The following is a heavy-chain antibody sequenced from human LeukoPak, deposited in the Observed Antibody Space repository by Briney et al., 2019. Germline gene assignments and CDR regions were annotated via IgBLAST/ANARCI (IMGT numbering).Heavy chain of an antibody. CDR3: ARQIVGAQVV. Sequence: GGSLRLSCAASGFTFSSYSMNWVRQAPGKGLEWVSSISSSNSYIYYADSVKGRFTISRDNAKNSLYLQMNSLRAEDTAVYYCARQIVGAQVVWGQGTLVTVSS. CDR1: GFTFSSYS. V-gene: IGHV3-21*01. CDR2: ISSSNSYI. D-gene: IGHD1-26*01. J-gene: IGHJ4*02.